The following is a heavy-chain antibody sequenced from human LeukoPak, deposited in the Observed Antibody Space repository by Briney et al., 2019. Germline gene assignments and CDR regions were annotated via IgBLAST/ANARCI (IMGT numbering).Heavy chain of an antibody. J-gene: IGHJ5*02. CDR2: ISYDGSNK. Sequence: GGSLRLSCAASGFTFSSYAMHWVRQAPGKGLEWVAVISYDGSNKYYADSVKSRFTISRDNSKNTLYLQMNSLRVEDTAVYYCARDLISGGNVWFDPWGQGTLVTVSS. D-gene: IGHD4-23*01. CDR1: GFTFSSYA. CDR3: ARDLISGGNVWFDP. V-gene: IGHV3-30*04.